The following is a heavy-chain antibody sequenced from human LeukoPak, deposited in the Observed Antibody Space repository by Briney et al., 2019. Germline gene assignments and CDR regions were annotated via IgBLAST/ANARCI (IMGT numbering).Heavy chain of an antibody. CDR3: ARDPIAAAAPGAFDI. V-gene: IGHV3-7*01. D-gene: IGHD6-13*01. Sequence: GGSLRLSCAASGFTFSSYWMSWVRQAPGKGLEWVANIKQDGSEKYYVDSVRGRFTISRDNAKNSLYLQMNSLRAEDTAVYYCARDPIAAAAPGAFDIWGQGTMVTVSS. J-gene: IGHJ3*02. CDR2: IKQDGSEK. CDR1: GFTFSSYW.